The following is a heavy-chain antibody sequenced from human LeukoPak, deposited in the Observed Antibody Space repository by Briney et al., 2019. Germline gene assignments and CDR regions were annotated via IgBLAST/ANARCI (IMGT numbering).Heavy chain of an antibody. Sequence: SETLSLTCAVYGGSFSGYYWSWIRQPPGKGLEWSGEINHSGSTNYNPSLKSRVTISVDTSKTQFSLKLSSVTAADTAVYYCAREGGWNYWNNWFDPWGQGTLVTVSS. J-gene: IGHJ5*02. CDR3: AREGGWNYWNNWFDP. D-gene: IGHD1-7*01. CDR2: INHSGST. CDR1: GGSFSGYY. V-gene: IGHV4-34*01.